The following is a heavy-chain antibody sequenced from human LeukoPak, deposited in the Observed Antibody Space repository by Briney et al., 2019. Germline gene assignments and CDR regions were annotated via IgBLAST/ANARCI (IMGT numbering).Heavy chain of an antibody. Sequence: GGSLRLSCAASGFAFSTYGMHWVRQAPGKGLEWVAVIWNDGSNKYYADSVKGRFTISRDNSKSTLYLQMNSLRAEDTAVYSCARASGPFDYWGQGTLVTVSS. V-gene: IGHV3-33*01. CDR3: ARASGPFDY. CDR1: GFAFSTYG. D-gene: IGHD3-10*01. J-gene: IGHJ4*02. CDR2: IWNDGSNK.